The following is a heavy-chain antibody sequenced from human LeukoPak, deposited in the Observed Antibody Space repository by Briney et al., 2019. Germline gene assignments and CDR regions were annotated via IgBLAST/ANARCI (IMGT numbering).Heavy chain of an antibody. V-gene: IGHV4-39*07. J-gene: IGHJ4*02. Sequence: SETLSLTCIVSGGSISSSNHFWAWIRQPPGKGLDWIGSNYFSGRTHYNASLRSRVTLSIDASRNQFSLRLNSVTAAEAAVYSCAGFAWQYGTFDNWGQGTLVAVSS. D-gene: IGHD3-10*01. CDR3: AGFAWQYGTFDN. CDR1: GGSISSSNHF. CDR2: NYFSGRT.